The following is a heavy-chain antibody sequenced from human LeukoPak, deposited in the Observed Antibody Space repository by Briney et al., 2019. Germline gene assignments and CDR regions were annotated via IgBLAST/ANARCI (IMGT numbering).Heavy chain of an antibody. J-gene: IGHJ4*02. CDR1: GGSFSDYY. D-gene: IGHD6-19*01. CDR2: IYGTRST. Sequence: SETLSLTCAVYGGSFSDYYWGWIRQPPGKGLEWIGRIYGTRSTSYNPSLMNRVTMSVDTSRNHFSLQLTSVTAADTAVYYCARYDSRGSASTRFDYWGQGILVTISS. V-gene: IGHV4-59*10. CDR3: ARYDSRGSASTRFDY.